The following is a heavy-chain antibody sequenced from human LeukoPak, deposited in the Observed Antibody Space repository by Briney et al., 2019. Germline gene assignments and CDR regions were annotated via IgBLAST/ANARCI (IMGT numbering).Heavy chain of an antibody. CDR3: ARGWEGYFDY. D-gene: IGHD1-26*01. CDR2: ISYDGSNK. J-gene: IGHJ4*02. Sequence: VGSLRLSCAASGFTFSSYAMHWVRQAPGKGLEWVAVISYDGSNKYYADSVKGRFTISRDNSKNTLYLQMNSLRAEDTAVYYCARGWEGYFDYWGQGTLVTVSS. CDR1: GFTFSSYA. V-gene: IGHV3-30*04.